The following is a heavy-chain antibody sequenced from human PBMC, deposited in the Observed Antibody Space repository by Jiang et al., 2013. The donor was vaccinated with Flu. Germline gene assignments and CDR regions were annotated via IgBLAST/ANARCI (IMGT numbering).Heavy chain of an antibody. CDR1: GVSIRSYY. Sequence: GPGLVKASETLSLTCTVSGVSIRSYYWSWIRQSPGKGLEWIGYIYYRGTTNYNPSLKSRVTISVDTSKNQFSLKLGSVTAADTAIYYCASRNFGDGTIDYWGQGTLVTVSS. CDR3: ASRNFGDGTIDY. D-gene: IGHD3-10*01. CDR2: IYYRGTT. V-gene: IGHV4-59*01. J-gene: IGHJ4*02.